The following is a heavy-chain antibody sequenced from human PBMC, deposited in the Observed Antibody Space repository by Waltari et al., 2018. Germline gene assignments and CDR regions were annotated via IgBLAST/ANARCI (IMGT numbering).Heavy chain of an antibody. D-gene: IGHD3-10*01. CDR1: GLRGRVHY. CDR3: ARADPGSPFAGHRVFGV. V-gene: IGHV3-53*01. CDR2: THAGGRT. Sequence: EVQLVVSGGGLTQPGGCRRLSCAASGLRGRVHYMSWVRAAPGKGMDWVSGTHAGGRTHYADSVPGRFAISRDDSSNRLSRHWTGLRLDDTAVYFCARADPGSPFAGHRVFGVWGHRSRLTLSS. J-gene: IGHJ1*01.